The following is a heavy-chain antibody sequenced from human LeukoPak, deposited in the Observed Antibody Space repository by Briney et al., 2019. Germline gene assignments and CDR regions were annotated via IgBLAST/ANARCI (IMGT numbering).Heavy chain of an antibody. Sequence: SETLSLTCTVSGASISGWYWSWIRQPPGKGLEWIGYVYGSGYTNYNPSLKSRVTMSIDTSKNHFSLKLSSVTAADTAVYYCARERYCTNGECYKDYWGQGTLVTVSS. CDR3: ARERYCTNGECYKDY. J-gene: IGHJ4*02. V-gene: IGHV4-59*12. D-gene: IGHD2-8*01. CDR1: GASISGWY. CDR2: VYGSGYT.